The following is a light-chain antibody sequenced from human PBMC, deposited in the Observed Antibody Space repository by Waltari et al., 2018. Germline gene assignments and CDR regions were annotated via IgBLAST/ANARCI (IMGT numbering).Light chain of an antibody. J-gene: IGKJ2*01. CDR1: QGVSGW. CDR3: QQYNSYSYT. V-gene: IGKV1-5*03. CDR2: KAS. Sequence: ITGRASQGVSGWLAWYQQKPGKAPKLLIYKASTLQSGVPSGFSGSGSGTEFTLTISSLQPDDFATYYCQQYNSYSYTFGQGTKLEIK.